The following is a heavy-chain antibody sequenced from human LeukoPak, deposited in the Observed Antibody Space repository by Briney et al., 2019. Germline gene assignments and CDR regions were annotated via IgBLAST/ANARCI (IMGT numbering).Heavy chain of an antibody. CDR2: IYYSGST. J-gene: IGHJ4*02. D-gene: IGHD4-17*01. V-gene: IGHV4-39*07. CDR1: GGSISSSSYY. Sequence: SETLSLTCTVSGGSISSSSYYWGWIRQPPGKGLEWIGSIYYSGSTYYNPSLKSRLAISVDTSKNQFSLKLNSVTVADTAVYYCARTTTVTAYYFDSWGQGILVTVSS. CDR3: ARTTTVTAYYFDS.